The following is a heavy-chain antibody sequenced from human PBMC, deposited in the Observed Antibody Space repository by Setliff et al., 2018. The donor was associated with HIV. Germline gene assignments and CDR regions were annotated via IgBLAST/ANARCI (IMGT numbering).Heavy chain of an antibody. V-gene: IGHV3-7*03. CDR3: ASSRPPDDSSGYLDH. CDR1: GFTFSNSW. D-gene: IGHD3-22*01. Sequence: PRLSCAASGFTFSNSWMTWVRQAPGKGLEWVANIKKDGSDKFYVDSVKGRFAISRDNAKNSLNLEMNSLRAEDTAIYYCASSRPPDDSSGYLDHWGQGTLVTVSS. J-gene: IGHJ4*01. CDR2: IKKDGSDK.